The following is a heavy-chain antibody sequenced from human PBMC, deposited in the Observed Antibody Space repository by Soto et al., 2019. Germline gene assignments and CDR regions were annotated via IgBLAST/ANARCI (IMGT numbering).Heavy chain of an antibody. CDR1: GFPCSWSA. CDR3: TGDIVVVAAARGYYGMDV. CDR2: IRSKANSYAT. Sequence: GGALRLSCAASGFPCSWSAMHWVRQSSGKGLEWVGRIRSKANSYATAYAASVKGRFTISRDDSKNTAYLQMNRLKTEDTAVYYCTGDIVVVAAARGYYGMDVWGQGTTVTVSS. D-gene: IGHD2-15*01. V-gene: IGHV3-73*01. J-gene: IGHJ6*02.